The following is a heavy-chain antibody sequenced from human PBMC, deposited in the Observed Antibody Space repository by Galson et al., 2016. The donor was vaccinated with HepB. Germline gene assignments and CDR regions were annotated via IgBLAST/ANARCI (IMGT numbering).Heavy chain of an antibody. Sequence: TLSLTCTVSGVSISSRGYYWSWIRQHPGKGLEWIGYIYYSGNTFYNPSLKGQFSISIDTFRNQFSLTLSSVTAADTAVYYCVRESWGSTDHLDYWGQGILVTVSS. V-gene: IGHV4-30-4*08. CDR2: IYYSGNT. CDR1: GVSISSRGYY. CDR3: VRESWGSTDHLDY. J-gene: IGHJ4*02. D-gene: IGHD7-27*01.